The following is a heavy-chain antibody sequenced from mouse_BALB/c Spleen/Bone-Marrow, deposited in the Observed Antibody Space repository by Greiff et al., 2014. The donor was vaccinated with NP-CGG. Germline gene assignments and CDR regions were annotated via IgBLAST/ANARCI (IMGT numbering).Heavy chain of an antibody. Sequence: EVQLVESGGGLAQPGGSRKLSCAASGFSFSDYGMAWVRQAPGKGPEWVGFISNLAYSIYYADTVTGRFTISRENAKNTLYLGMSSLRSEDTALYYCTRSNVPGAMDYWGQGTSVTVSS. CDR2: ISNLAYSI. CDR3: TRSNVPGAMDY. D-gene: IGHD4-1*01. CDR1: GFSFSDYG. J-gene: IGHJ4*01. V-gene: IGHV5-15*02.